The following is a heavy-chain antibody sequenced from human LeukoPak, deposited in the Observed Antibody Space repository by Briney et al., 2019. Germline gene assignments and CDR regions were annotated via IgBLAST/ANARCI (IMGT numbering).Heavy chain of an antibody. CDR1: GFTFSSYA. D-gene: IGHD3-3*01. CDR3: ARDGSLAIFGVAPPYYFDY. J-gene: IGHJ4*02. Sequence: PGGSLRLSCAASGFTFSSYAMHWVRQAPGKGLEWVAVISYDGSNKYYADSVKGRFTISRDNSKNTLYLQMNSLRAEDTAVYYCARDGSLAIFGVAPPYYFDYWGQGTLVTVSS. CDR2: ISYDGSNK. V-gene: IGHV3-30*04.